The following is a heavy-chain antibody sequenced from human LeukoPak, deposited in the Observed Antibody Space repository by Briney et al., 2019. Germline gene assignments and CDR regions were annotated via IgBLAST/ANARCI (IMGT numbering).Heavy chain of an antibody. CDR2: IYSGGST. J-gene: IGHJ4*02. Sequence: GGSLRLSCAASGFTVSSNYMSWVRQAPGKGLEWVSVIYSGGSTYYADSVKGRFTISRDNSKNTLYLQMNSLRAEDTAVYYCARVGGALSVLRFLEWLRFDYWGQGTLVTVSS. D-gene: IGHD3-3*01. CDR3: ARVGGALSVLRFLEWLRFDY. CDR1: GFTVSSNY. V-gene: IGHV3-53*01.